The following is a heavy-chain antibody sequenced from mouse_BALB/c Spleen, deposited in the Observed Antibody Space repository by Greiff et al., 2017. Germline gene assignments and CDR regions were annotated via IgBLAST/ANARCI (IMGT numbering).Heavy chain of an antibody. CDR3: AREGSDAPYAMDY. V-gene: IGHV5-4*02. CDR1: GFTFSDYY. CDR2: ISDGGSYT. J-gene: IGHJ4*01. Sequence: EVQRVESGGGLVKPGGSLKLSCAASGFTFSDYYMYWVRQTPEKRLEWVATISDGGSYTYYPDSVKGRFTISRDNAKNNLYLQMSSLKSEDTAMYYCAREGSDAPYAMDYWGQGTSVTVSS. D-gene: IGHD2-3*01.